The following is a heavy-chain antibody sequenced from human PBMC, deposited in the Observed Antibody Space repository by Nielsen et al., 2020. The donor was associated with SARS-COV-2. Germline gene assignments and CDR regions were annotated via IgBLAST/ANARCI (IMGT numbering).Heavy chain of an antibody. CDR1: GFTFRDYY. CDR2: IRMRGSTI. D-gene: IGHD5-18*01. CDR3: ARDRGLPADYYYGMDV. Sequence: GESLKIPCAGSGFTFRDYYMRRSRQAPGKGLEWGSYIRMRGSTIYYADSGKGRFTISRDNAKNSLYLQMNSLRAEDTTVYYCARDRGLPADYYYGMDVWGQGTTVTVSS. V-gene: IGHV3-11*04. J-gene: IGHJ6*02.